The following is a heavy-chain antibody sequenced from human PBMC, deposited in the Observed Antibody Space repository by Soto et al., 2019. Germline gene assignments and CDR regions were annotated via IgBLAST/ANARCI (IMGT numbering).Heavy chain of an antibody. J-gene: IGHJ4*02. CDR1: GYTFTSYG. CDR3: ARDCSSTSCYPY. D-gene: IGHD2-2*01. V-gene: IGHV1-18*01. CDR2: ISAYNGNT. Sequence: ASVKVSCKASGYTFTSYGISWVRQAPGQGLEWMGWISAYNGNTNYAQKLQGRVTITTDTSTSTAYMELRSLRSDDTAVYYCARDCSSTSCYPYWGQGTLVTVSS.